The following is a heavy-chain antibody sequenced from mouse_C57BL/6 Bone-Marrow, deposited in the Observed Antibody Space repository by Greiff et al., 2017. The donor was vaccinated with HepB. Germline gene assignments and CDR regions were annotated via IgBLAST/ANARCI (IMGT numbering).Heavy chain of an antibody. J-gene: IGHJ4*01. CDR2: IRIKANNHAT. V-gene: IGHV6-6*01. Sequence: EVQLVESGGGLVQPGGSMKLSCAASGFTFSDAWMDWVRQSPEKGLEWVAEIRIKANNHATYYAESVKGRFTISRDDSKSSVYLQMNSLRAEDTGIYYCTRRGSYAMDYWGQGTSVTVSS. CDR3: TRRGSYAMDY. CDR1: GFTFSDAW.